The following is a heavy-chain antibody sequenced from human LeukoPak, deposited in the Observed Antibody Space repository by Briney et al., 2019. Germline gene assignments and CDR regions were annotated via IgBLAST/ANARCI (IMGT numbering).Heavy chain of an antibody. V-gene: IGHV3-48*04. Sequence: GGSLRLSCAASGSTFSSHTMSWVRQAPGRGLEWISYISSTSSIIYYADSVKGRFTTSRDNAKNSLYLQMSSLRAEDTAVYYCARNLPAADYWGQGTLVTVSS. CDR2: ISSTSSII. CDR1: GSTFSSHT. D-gene: IGHD2-2*01. CDR3: ARNLPAADY. J-gene: IGHJ4*02.